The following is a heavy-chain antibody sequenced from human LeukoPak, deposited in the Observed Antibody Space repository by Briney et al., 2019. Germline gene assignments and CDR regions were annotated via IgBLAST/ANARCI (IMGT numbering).Heavy chain of an antibody. CDR3: ARDERVGGALQY. J-gene: IGHJ4*02. Sequence: GGSLRLSCAASGFTFSDYWMHWVRQAPGKGLVWVSRINTDGSFTRYADSVQGRFTISRDTAKNTLFLQMNSLRAEDTAVYYCARDERVGGALQYWGQGILVTVSS. CDR1: GFTFSDYW. D-gene: IGHD1-26*01. CDR2: INTDGSFT. V-gene: IGHV3-74*01.